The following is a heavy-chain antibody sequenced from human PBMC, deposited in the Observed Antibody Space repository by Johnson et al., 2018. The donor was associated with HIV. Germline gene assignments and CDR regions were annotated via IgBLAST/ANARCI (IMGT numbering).Heavy chain of an antibody. V-gene: IGHV3-20*04. CDR2: INWNGGST. D-gene: IGHD1-26*01. Sequence: VQLVESGGGVVRPGGSLRLSCAASGFTFDNYGVSWVRQAPGNGLEWVSGINWNGGSTGYGDSVKGRFTISRDNSKNTLYLQMNSLRPEDTAVYYCARGLELYLDLGWDDAFDIWGQGTMVTVSS. J-gene: IGHJ3*02. CDR3: ARGLELYLDLGWDDAFDI. CDR1: GFTFDNYG.